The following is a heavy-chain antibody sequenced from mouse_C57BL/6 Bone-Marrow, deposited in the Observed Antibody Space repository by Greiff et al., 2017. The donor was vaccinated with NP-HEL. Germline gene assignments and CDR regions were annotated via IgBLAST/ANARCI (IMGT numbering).Heavy chain of an antibody. CDR3: ARRGTTVVALYYGYPYYFDY. V-gene: IGHV5-6*02. CDR2: ISSGGSYT. Sequence: EVMLVESGGDLVKPGGSLKLSCAASGFTFSSYGMSWVRQTPDKRLEWVATISSGGSYTYYPDSVKGRVTISRDNAKNTLYLQMSSLKSEDTAMYYCARRGTTVVALYYGYPYYFDYWGQGTTLTVSS. D-gene: IGHD1-1*01. CDR1: GFTFSSYG. J-gene: IGHJ2*01.